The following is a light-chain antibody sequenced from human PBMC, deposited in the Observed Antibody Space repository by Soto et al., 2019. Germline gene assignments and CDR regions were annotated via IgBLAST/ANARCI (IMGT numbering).Light chain of an antibody. J-gene: IGKJ4*01. V-gene: IGKV3-20*01. CDR2: GAS. CDR3: RQYGRSLEFA. Sequence: EIVLTPSPGTLSLSPGERATLSCRASQTVSNNFLAWYQEKPGRGHRLLIYGASTRATGIPDRFSGSGSGTDFTLTISRLDPEDFAVYYCRQYGRSLEFAVGGGTKVEIK. CDR1: QTVSNNF.